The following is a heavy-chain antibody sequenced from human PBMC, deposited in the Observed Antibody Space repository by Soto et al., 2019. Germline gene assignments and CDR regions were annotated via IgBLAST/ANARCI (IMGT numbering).Heavy chain of an antibody. D-gene: IGHD6-19*01. J-gene: IGHJ4*02. CDR2: INSSGGSA. CDR3: VTNSGWSLRDFDY. V-gene: IGHV3-64D*08. CDR1: GLTFSSFT. Sequence: GGSRRLSCSASGLTFSSFTMHWVRQAPGKGLEYVSAINSSGGSANYGDSVKGRFTISRDNPKNTLYLQMSSLRVEDTALYYCVTNSGWSLRDFDYWGQGTLVTVSS.